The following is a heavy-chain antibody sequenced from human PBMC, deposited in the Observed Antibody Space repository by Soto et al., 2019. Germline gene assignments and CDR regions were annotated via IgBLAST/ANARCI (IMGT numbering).Heavy chain of an antibody. CDR1: GGTFSSYA. CDR2: IIPIFGTA. D-gene: IGHD3-22*01. CDR3: ASPYYDSSGYYFFFDY. V-gene: IGHV1-69*13. Sequence: SVKVSCKASGGTFSSYAISWVRQAPGQGLEWMGGIIPIFGTANYAQKFQGRVTITADESTSTAYMELSSLRSEDTAVYYCASPYYDSSGYYFFFDYWGQGTLVTVSS. J-gene: IGHJ4*02.